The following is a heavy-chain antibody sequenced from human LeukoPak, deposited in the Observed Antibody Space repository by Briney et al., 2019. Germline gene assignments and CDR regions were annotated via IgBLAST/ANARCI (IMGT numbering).Heavy chain of an antibody. Sequence: GGSLRLSCAASGFTFDDYAMHWVRQAPGKGLEWVSGISWNSGSIGYAGSVKGRFTISRDNAKNSLYLQMNSLRAEDTALCYCASLYDSSGYYSDYWGQGTLVTVSS. D-gene: IGHD3-22*01. CDR2: ISWNSGSI. CDR3: ASLYDSSGYYSDY. V-gene: IGHV3-9*01. CDR1: GFTFDDYA. J-gene: IGHJ4*02.